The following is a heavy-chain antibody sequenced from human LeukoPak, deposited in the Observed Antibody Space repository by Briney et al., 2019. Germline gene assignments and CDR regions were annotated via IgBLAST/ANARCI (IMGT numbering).Heavy chain of an antibody. J-gene: IGHJ4*02. CDR2: ISYDGSYQ. D-gene: IGHD5-24*01. CDR3: ARERRRDGYNYKDY. CDR1: GFTFSAYG. V-gene: IGHV3-30*04. Sequence: GGSLRLSCAVSGFTFSAYGMHWVRQAPGKGLEWVAVISYDGSYQAYADSVKGRFTVSRDSSKNTLYLQLNSLRPEDTGLYYCARERRRDGYNYKDYWGQGIQVSVSS.